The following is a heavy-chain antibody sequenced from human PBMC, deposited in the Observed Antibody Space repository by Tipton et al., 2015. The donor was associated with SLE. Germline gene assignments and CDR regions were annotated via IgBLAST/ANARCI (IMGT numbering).Heavy chain of an antibody. CDR2: IYYSGST. CDR1: GGSISSHY. CDR3: ARVLGGKLGY. Sequence: GLVKPSETLSLTCTVSGGSISSHYWSWIRQPPGKGLEWIGYIYYSGSTNYNPSLKSRVTISVDTSKSQFSLKLSSVTAADTAVYYCARVLGGKLGYWGQGTLVTVSS. D-gene: IGHD3-16*01. J-gene: IGHJ4*02. V-gene: IGHV4-59*11.